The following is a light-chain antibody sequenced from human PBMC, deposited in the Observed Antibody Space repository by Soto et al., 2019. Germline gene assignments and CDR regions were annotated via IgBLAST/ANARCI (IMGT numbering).Light chain of an antibody. CDR2: AAS. J-gene: IGKJ4*01. V-gene: IGKV1-5*01. CDR1: QTISSW. CDR3: QQVNSYXFT. Sequence: DIQMPQSPCTLSGSVGASVTITCRASQTISSWLAWYPQQPGKAPKLLIYAASTLHTGVPSRFSGSGFGTEHTLTLSSLQPEDFATYDCQQVNSYXFTFGGGTKVDIK.